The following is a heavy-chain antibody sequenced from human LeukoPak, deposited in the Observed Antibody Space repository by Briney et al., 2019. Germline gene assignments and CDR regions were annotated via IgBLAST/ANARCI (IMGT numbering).Heavy chain of an antibody. CDR3: ARMGVVVTTPFDY. J-gene: IGHJ4*02. CDR2: IYYSGTT. D-gene: IGHD3-22*01. V-gene: IGHV4-39*07. CDR1: GGSISSTYY. Sequence: SETLSLTCTVSGGSISSTYYWDWIRQPPGKGLEWIGSIYYSGTTYYNPSLKSRVTISVDTSKNQFSLKLSSVTAADTAVYYCARMGVVVTTPFDYWGQGTLVTVSS.